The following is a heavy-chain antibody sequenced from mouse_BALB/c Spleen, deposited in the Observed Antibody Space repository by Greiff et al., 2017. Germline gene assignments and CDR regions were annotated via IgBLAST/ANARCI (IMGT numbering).Heavy chain of an antibody. Sequence: EVQLQQSGAELVRPGALVKLSCKASGFNIKDYYMHWVKQRPEQGLEWIGWIDPENGNTIYDPKFQGKASITADTSSSTAYMQLSSLTSEDSAVYYCARRAGEYYFDYWGQGTTLTVSS. CDR1: GFNIKDYY. CDR2: IDPENGNT. CDR3: ARRAGEYYFDY. J-gene: IGHJ2*01. D-gene: IGHD4-1*01. V-gene: IGHV14-1*02.